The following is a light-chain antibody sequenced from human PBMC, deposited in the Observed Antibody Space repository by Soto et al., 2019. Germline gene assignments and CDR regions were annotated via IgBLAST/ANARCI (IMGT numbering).Light chain of an antibody. CDR2: ATS. CDR1: QGLNSY. V-gene: IGKV1-9*01. CDR3: HLPNSYPVI. J-gene: IGKJ4*01. Sequence: DIQMTQSPSFLSASVGDRVTITCRASQGLNSYFAWYQQKPGKAPKLLLYATSTLQSVLPSRVCGSGFGTEHTLPITSPHPRDFATFNRHLPNSYPVIFGGGTKVEIK.